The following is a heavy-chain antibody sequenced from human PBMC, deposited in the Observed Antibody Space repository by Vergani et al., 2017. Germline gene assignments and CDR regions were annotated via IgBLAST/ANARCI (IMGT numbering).Heavy chain of an antibody. V-gene: IGHV3-21*01. J-gene: IGHJ4*02. D-gene: IGHD6-13*01. CDR3: ARGTIAAAGANDY. CDR2: ISSSSSYI. Sequence: VQLVESGGGVVQPGRSLRLSCAASGFTFSSYSMNWVRQAPGKGLEWVSSISSSSSYIYYADSVKGRFTISRDNAKNSLYLQMNSLRAEDTAVYYCARGTIAAAGANDYWGQGTLVTVSS. CDR1: GFTFSSYS.